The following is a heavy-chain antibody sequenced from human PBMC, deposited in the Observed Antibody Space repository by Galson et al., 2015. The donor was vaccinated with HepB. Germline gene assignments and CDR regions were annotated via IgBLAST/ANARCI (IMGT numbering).Heavy chain of an antibody. Sequence: SVKVSCKASGGTFTSYGISWVRQAPGQGLEWMGWISAYNGNTNYAQKLQGRVTMTTDTSTSTAYMELRSLRSDDTAVYYCARDGTPNYCSGGSCLRPIWGPGTLVTVSS. D-gene: IGHD2-15*01. J-gene: IGHJ4*02. CDR1: GGTFTSYG. V-gene: IGHV1-18*01. CDR3: ARDGTPNYCSGGSCLRPI. CDR2: ISAYNGNT.